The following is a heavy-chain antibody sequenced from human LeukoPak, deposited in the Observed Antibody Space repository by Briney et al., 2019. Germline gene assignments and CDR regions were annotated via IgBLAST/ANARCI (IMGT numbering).Heavy chain of an antibody. Sequence: GGSLRLSCAASGFTFRSYAMSWVRQAPGKGLEWVSAISGSGGSTYYADPVKGRFTISRDNSKNTLYLQMNSLRAEDTAVYYCARSPPSTTNYFDYWGQGTLVTVSS. CDR2: ISGSGGST. D-gene: IGHD4-17*01. CDR1: GFTFRSYA. J-gene: IGHJ4*02. V-gene: IGHV3-23*01. CDR3: ARSPPSTTNYFDY.